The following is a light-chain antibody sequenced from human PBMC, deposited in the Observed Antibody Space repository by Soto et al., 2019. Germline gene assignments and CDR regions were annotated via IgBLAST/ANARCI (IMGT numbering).Light chain of an antibody. V-gene: IGLV1-44*01. CDR1: SSNIGSNT. Sequence: QSVLTQPPSASGTPGQRVTISCSGSSSNIGSNTVNWYQQLPGTAPKLLIYRNNQRPSGVPDRFSGSMSGTSAALAIGGLQSEDEAAYYCAAWDDSLNGYVFGTGTQLTVL. CDR3: AAWDDSLNGYV. J-gene: IGLJ1*01. CDR2: RNN.